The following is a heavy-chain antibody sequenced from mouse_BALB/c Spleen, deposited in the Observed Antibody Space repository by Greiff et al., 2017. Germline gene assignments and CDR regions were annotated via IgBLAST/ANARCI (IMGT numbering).Heavy chain of an antibody. D-gene: IGHD2-1*01. CDR3: ARGDYGKAWFAD. J-gene: IGHJ3*01. Sequence: VQLQQSGAELVKPGASVKLSCTASGFNIKDTYMHWVKQRPEQGLEWIGRIDPANGNTKYDPKFQGKATITADTSSNTAYLQLSSLTSEDTAVYYCARGDYGKAWFADWGQGTLVTVSA. CDR2: IDPANGNT. CDR1: GFNIKDTY. V-gene: IGHV14-3*02.